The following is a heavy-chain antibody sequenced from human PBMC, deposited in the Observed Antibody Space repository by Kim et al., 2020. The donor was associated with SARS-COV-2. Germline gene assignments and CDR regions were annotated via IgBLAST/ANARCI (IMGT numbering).Heavy chain of an antibody. J-gene: IGHJ6*01. CDR1: GGSISSYY. CDR3: ARHGGITIFGVVMRPYY. Sequence: SETLSLTCTVSGGSISSYYWSWIRQPPGKGLEWIGYIYYSGSTKYNPSLKSRVTISVDTSKNQFSLKLSSVTAADTAVYYCARHGGITIFGVVMRPYY. V-gene: IGHV4-59*08. D-gene: IGHD3-3*01. CDR2: IYYSGST.